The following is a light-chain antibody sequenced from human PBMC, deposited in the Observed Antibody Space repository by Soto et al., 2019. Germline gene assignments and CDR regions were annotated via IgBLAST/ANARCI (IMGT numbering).Light chain of an antibody. CDR2: GAS. CDR1: QSVSSN. V-gene: IGKV3-15*01. CDR3: QQYNNWPPGFT. Sequence: EIVMTQSPATLSVSPGERAILSCRASQSVSSNLAWYQQRPGQAPRVLIYGASTRAAGIPARFSGSGSGTEFILTISSLQSEDFAVYYCQQYNNWPPGFTFGPGTKVDIK. J-gene: IGKJ3*01.